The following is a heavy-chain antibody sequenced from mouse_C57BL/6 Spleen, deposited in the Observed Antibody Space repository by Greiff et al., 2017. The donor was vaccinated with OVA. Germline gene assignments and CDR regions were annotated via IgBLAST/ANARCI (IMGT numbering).Heavy chain of an antibody. Sequence: EVKLQESGAELVKPGASVKLSCTASGFNIKDYYMHWVKQRTEQGLEWIGRIDPEDGETKYAPQFQGKATITADTSSNTAYLQLISLTSEDTAVYYCARQGFYAMDYWGQGTSVTVSS. V-gene: IGHV14-2*01. CDR2: IDPEDGET. CDR3: ARQGFYAMDY. J-gene: IGHJ4*01. CDR1: GFNIKDYY.